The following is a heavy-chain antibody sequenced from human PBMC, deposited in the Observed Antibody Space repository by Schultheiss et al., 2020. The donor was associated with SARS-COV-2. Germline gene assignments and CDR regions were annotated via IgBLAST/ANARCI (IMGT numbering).Heavy chain of an antibody. J-gene: IGHJ4*02. V-gene: IGHV3-9*01. CDR3: ANLAVAGPNDY. CDR2: ISWNSGSI. Sequence: GGSLRLSCAASGFTFDDYAMHWVRQAPGKGLEWVSGISWNSGSIGYADSVKGRFTISRDNSKNTLYLQMNSLRAEDTALYYCANLAVAGPNDYWGQGTLVTVSS. CDR1: GFTFDDYA. D-gene: IGHD6-19*01.